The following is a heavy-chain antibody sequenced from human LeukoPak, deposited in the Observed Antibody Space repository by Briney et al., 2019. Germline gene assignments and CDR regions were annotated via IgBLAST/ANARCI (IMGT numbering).Heavy chain of an antibody. CDR2: MNPNTGRT. CDR3: ARLSQTPDYYTLGGYYYLGY. Sequence: ASVKVSCKASRYTFTSYDINWVREAAGHGLEWMGWMNPNTGRTGYAQKFQGRITMTRDTSINTAYMELTNLRSEDTAIYYCARLSQTPDYYTLGGYYYLGYWGQGAPVTVSS. V-gene: IGHV1-8*01. D-gene: IGHD3-10*01. CDR1: RYTFTSYD. J-gene: IGHJ4*02.